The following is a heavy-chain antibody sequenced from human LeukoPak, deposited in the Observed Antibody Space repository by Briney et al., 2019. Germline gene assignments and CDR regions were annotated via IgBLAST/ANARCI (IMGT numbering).Heavy chain of an antibody. CDR2: INPNSGGT. CDR1: GYTFTGYY. CDR3: ARGVGGYCSSTSCYWDWFDP. D-gene: IGHD2-2*01. Sequence: ASVKVSCKASGYTFTGYYMHWVRQAPGQGLEWMGWINPNSGGTNYAQKFQGRVTMTRDTSISTAYMELSRLRSDDTAVHYCARGVGGYCSSTSCYWDWFDPWGQGTLVTVSP. V-gene: IGHV1-2*02. J-gene: IGHJ5*02.